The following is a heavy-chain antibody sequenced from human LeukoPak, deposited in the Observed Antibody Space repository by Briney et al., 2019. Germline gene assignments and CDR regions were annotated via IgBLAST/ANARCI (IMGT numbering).Heavy chain of an antibody. Sequence: GASVKVSCKASGGTFSSYAISWVRQAPGQGLEWMGGIIPIFGTANYAQKFQGRVTITADESTSTAYMELSSPRSEDTAVYYCARGWFHRYSGYDSGPYYFDYWGQGTLVTVSS. V-gene: IGHV1-69*13. CDR1: GGTFSSYA. D-gene: IGHD5-12*01. CDR3: ARGWFHRYSGYDSGPYYFDY. CDR2: IIPIFGTA. J-gene: IGHJ4*02.